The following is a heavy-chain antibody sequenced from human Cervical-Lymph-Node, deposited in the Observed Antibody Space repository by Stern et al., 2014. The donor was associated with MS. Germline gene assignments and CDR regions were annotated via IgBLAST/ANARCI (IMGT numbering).Heavy chain of an antibody. J-gene: IGHJ4*02. CDR2: IFPGGSDI. Sequence: EVQLVASGPEVKRPGESLKISCQASGYTFTSYWIGWVRQMPGKGLEWIAIIFPGGSDIRYSPYFQGQVTISADKSSSTAYLQWNNLKASDTAIYYCARQRYFDYWGQGTLVTVSS. CDR1: GYTFTSYW. CDR3: ARQRYFDY. V-gene: IGHV5-51*01.